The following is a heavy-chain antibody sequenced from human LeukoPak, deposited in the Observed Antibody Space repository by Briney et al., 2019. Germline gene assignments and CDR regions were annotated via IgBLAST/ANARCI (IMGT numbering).Heavy chain of an antibody. CDR2: ISGSGGST. D-gene: IGHD1-20*01. J-gene: IGHJ4*02. CDR3: AKVRDPWDNYYFDY. V-gene: IGHV3-23*01. Sequence: GGSLRLSCAASGFTFSSYAMSWVRQAPGKGLEWVSAISGSGGSTYYADSVKGRFTISRDDSKNTLYLQMNSLRAEDTAVYYCAKVRDPWDNYYFDYWGQGTLVTVSS. CDR1: GFTFSSYA.